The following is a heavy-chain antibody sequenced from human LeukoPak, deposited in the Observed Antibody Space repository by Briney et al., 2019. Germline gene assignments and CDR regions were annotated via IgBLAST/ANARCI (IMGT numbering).Heavy chain of an antibody. CDR2: INPNSGGT. CDR3: ARAWNSGYDFLHYYYHMDV. Sequence: ASVKVSCKASGYTFTGYYMHWVRQAPGQGLEWMGWINPNSGGTNYAQKFQGRVTMTRDTSISTAYMELSRLRSDDTAVYYCARAWNSGYDFLHYYYHMDVWGKGTTVTVSS. CDR1: GYTFTGYY. V-gene: IGHV1-2*02. J-gene: IGHJ6*03. D-gene: IGHD5-12*01.